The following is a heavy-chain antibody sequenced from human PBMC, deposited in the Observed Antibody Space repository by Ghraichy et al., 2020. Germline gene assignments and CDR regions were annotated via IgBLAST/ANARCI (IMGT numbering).Heavy chain of an antibody. CDR3: VKEFEYTSGRYNGDY. CDR2: ISGSGDGT. V-gene: IGHV3-23*01. D-gene: IGHD6-19*01. CDR1: GFTFDNFA. J-gene: IGHJ4*02. Sequence: GGSLRLSCAASGFTFDNFAMGWVRQAPGKGLEWVSGISGSGDGTYYVDSVKGRFTISRDNSKDTLYLQMNSLRAEDTGVYYCVKEFEYTSGRYNGDYWGQGSLVTVTS.